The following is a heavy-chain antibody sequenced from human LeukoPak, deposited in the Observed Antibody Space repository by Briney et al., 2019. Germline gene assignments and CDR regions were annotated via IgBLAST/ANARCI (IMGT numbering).Heavy chain of an antibody. CDR3: ARSYDSSGYYRVGAFDI. D-gene: IGHD3-22*01. CDR1: GGSISSGDYY. CDR2: IYYSGST. Sequence: SETLSLTCTVSGGSISSGDYYWSWIRQPPGKGLEWIGYIYYSGSTYYNPSLKSRVTISVDTSKNQFSLKLSSVTAADTAVYYCARSYDSSGYYRVGAFDIWGQGTMVTVSS. V-gene: IGHV4-30-4*01. J-gene: IGHJ3*02.